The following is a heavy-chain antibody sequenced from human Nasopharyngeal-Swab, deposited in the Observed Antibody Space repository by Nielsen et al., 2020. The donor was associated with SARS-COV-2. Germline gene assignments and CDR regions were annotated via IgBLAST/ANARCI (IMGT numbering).Heavy chain of an antibody. J-gene: IGHJ6*03. CDR2: IWGDGTA. Sequence: GESLKISCAASGFSFSSHSMNWVRQAPGKGLEWVAHIWGDGTAHYADSVKGRFTISRDNAKNSLYLQMNSLRDEDTAVFYCASGRFLEWGDYYYMDVWGKGTTVTVSS. CDR1: GFSFSSHS. CDR3: ASGRFLEWGDYYYMDV. D-gene: IGHD3-3*01. V-gene: IGHV3-48*02.